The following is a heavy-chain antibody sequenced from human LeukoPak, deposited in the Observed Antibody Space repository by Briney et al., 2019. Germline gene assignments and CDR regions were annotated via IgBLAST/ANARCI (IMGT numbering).Heavy chain of an antibody. V-gene: IGHV3-7*01. J-gene: IGHJ2*01. CDR2: IKHDGIEK. D-gene: IGHD2-21*02. Sequence: PGGSLILSCAASGFTFSNYWMSWVRQAPGKGLDWVANIKHDGIEKYFADSVTGRFTISRDNAKNALYLQMNSLRPDDTAVYYCAKLVVVTATYWYFDVWGRGTPVTASS. CDR3: AKLVVVTATYWYFDV. CDR1: GFTFSNYW.